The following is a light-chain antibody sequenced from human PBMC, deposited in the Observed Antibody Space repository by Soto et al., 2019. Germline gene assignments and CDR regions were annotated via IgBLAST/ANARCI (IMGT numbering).Light chain of an antibody. V-gene: IGKV1-33*01. CDR3: QQFADLFT. Sequence: DIQMTQSPSSLSASVGDRVTITCQASQDISHDLNWYQQKPGKAPKVLIYDASYLESGVPSRFSGSVSGTNFTLTISSLQPEDIATYYCQQFADLFTFGGGTKVEIK. J-gene: IGKJ4*01. CDR1: QDISHD. CDR2: DAS.